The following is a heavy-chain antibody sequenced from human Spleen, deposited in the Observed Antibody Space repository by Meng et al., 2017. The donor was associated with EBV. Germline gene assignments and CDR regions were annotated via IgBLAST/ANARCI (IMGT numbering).Heavy chain of an antibody. D-gene: IGHD1-26*01. V-gene: IGHV4-34*01. CDR1: GGACSGYD. CDR3: ATSHSSKVGARRLDY. J-gene: IGHJ4*02. Sequence: WGTGVLNLAAPLSLPRALYGGACSGYDWTWIRQAPGKGLESIGEITHSGITNYNPSLKSRVTISVDTSKKQFSLNLSSVTAADTAVYYCATSHSSKVGARRLDYWGQGTLVTVSS. CDR2: ITHSGIT.